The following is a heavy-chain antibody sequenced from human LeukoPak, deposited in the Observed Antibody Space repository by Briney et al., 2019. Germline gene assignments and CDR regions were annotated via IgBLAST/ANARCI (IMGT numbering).Heavy chain of an antibody. D-gene: IGHD6-13*01. CDR1: GGTFSSYA. CDR3: ARGEGQQLVLWFDP. V-gene: IGHV1-69*01. J-gene: IGHJ5*02. CDR2: FIPIFGTA. Sequence: SVKVSCKASGGTFSSYASSWVRQAPGQGLEWMGGFIPIFGTANYAQKFQGRVTITADESTSTAYMELSSLRSEDTAVYYCARGEGQQLVLWFDPWGQGTLVTVSS.